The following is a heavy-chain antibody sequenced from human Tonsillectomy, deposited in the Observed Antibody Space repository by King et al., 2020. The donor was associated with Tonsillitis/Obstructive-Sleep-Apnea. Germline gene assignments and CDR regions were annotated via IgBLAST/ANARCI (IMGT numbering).Heavy chain of an antibody. CDR1: GFTFSDNY. V-gene: IGHV3-11*05. J-gene: IGHJ6*03. D-gene: IGHD1-20*01. Sequence: QLVQSGGGLVKPGGSLRLSCAASGFTFSDNYMSWIRQAPGKGLEWISYISRSSSYTNYADSVKGRFTIARDNAKNSLDLQMNSLRAEDTAVYYCARVTGTTGVPDYYYMDVWGKGTPVTVSS. CDR3: ARVTGTTGVPDYYYMDV. CDR2: ISRSSSYT.